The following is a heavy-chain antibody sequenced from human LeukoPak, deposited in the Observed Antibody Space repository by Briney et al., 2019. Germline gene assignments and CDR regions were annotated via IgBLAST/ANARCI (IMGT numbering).Heavy chain of an antibody. CDR3: ARDQDYVWGSYRPYYFDY. Sequence: PGGSLRLSCAASGFTFSGYWMSWVRQAPGKGLEWVANIKQDGSEKYYVDSVKGRFTISRDNAKNSLYLQMNSLRAEDTAVYYCARDQDYVWGSYRPYYFDYWGQGTLVTVSS. CDR1: GFTFSGYW. CDR2: IKQDGSEK. D-gene: IGHD3-16*02. V-gene: IGHV3-7*01. J-gene: IGHJ4*02.